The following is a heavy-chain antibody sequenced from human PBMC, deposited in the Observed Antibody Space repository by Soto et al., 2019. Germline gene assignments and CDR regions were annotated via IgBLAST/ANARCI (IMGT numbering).Heavy chain of an antibody. CDR1: GYSITAGGYY. D-gene: IGHD6-19*01. Sequence: PSETLSLTCFVSGYSITAGGYYWSWIRHHPGKGLEWIGSFYSSGSIIYNPSLRSRVSISGDTSSNQFSMSLTSVTAADTARYYCARTYSSGSGWFHPWGQGTLVTVSS. J-gene: IGHJ5*02. V-gene: IGHV4-31*03. CDR2: FYSSGSI. CDR3: ARTYSSGSGWFHP.